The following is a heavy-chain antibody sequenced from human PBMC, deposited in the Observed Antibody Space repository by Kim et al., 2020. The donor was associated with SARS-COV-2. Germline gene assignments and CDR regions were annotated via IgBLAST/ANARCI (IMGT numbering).Heavy chain of an antibody. Sequence: GGSLRLSCAASGFTFSSYSMNWVRQAPGKGLEWVSSISSSSSYIYYADSVKGRFTISRDNAKNSLYLQMNSLRAEDTAVYYCASLYSGSYYGAFDIWGQGTMVTVSS. CDR3: ASLYSGSYYGAFDI. V-gene: IGHV3-21*01. J-gene: IGHJ3*02. CDR2: ISSSSSYI. D-gene: IGHD1-26*01. CDR1: GFTFSSYS.